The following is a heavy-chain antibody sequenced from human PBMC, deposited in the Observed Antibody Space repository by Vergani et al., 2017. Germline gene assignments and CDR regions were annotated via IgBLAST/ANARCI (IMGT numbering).Heavy chain of an antibody. CDR1: GYTFTSYD. J-gene: IGHJ6*02. CDR2: MNPNSGNT. D-gene: IGHD3-3*01. Sequence: QVQLVQSGAEVKKPGASVKVSCKASGYTFTSYDINWVRQATGQGLEWMGWMNPNSGNTGYAQKLQGRVTMTRNTSISTAYMELSSLRSEDTAVYYCARGPTLGGFWSPYYYYYGMDVWGQGTTVTVSS. V-gene: IGHV1-8*01. CDR3: ARGPTLGGFWSPYYYYYGMDV.